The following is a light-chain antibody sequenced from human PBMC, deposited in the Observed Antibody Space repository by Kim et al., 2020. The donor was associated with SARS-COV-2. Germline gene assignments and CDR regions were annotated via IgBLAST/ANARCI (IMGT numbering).Light chain of an antibody. J-gene: IGKJ1*01. CDR3: QSYNSAPWT. CDR2: AAS. Sequence: GDRVTITCRASQDISHFFAWFQQKPGEAPKLLIYAASALHSEVPSRFSGSGSGTDFTLTISSLQPEDVSTFYCQSYNSAPWTFGQGTKVDIK. V-gene: IGKV1-27*01. CDR1: QDISHF.